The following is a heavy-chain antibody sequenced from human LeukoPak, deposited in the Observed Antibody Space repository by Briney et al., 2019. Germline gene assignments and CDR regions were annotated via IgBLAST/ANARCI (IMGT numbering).Heavy chain of an antibody. Sequence: SETLSLTCTVSGGSISSYYWSWIRQPPGKGLEWIGYIYYSGSTNYNPSLKSRVTISVDTSKNQFSLKLSSVTAADTAVYYCARDKAAAGHNWFDPWGQGTLVTVPS. CDR3: ARDKAAAGHNWFDP. D-gene: IGHD6-13*01. V-gene: IGHV4-59*01. J-gene: IGHJ5*02. CDR1: GGSISSYY. CDR2: IYYSGST.